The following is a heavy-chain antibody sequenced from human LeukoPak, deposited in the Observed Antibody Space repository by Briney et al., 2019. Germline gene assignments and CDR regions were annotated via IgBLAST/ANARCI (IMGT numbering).Heavy chain of an antibody. Sequence: PGGSLRLSCAASGFTFSSYVMSWVRQAPGKGLEWVSAISGSGGSTYYADSVKGRFTISRDNSKNTLYLQMNSLRAEDTAVYYCAKDRVSSYCSSTSCYEWYFDLWGRGTLVTVSS. J-gene: IGHJ2*01. D-gene: IGHD2-2*01. CDR3: AKDRVSSYCSSTSCYEWYFDL. CDR1: GFTFSSYV. CDR2: ISGSGGST. V-gene: IGHV3-23*01.